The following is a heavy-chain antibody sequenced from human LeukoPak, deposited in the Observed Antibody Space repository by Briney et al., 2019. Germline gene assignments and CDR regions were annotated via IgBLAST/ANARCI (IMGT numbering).Heavy chain of an antibody. CDR3: ARDRITDFWSGYYTNYFDY. J-gene: IGHJ4*02. Sequence: GGSLRLSCAASGFTFTTNWMTWVPHAPEEGLEWVATINQDGSEKYYVDSVKGRFTISRDNAKNSLFLQMNSLRAEDTAVYYCARDRITDFWSGYYTNYFDYWGQGTLVTVSS. CDR1: GFTFTTNW. D-gene: IGHD3-3*01. V-gene: IGHV3-7*01. CDR2: INQDGSEK.